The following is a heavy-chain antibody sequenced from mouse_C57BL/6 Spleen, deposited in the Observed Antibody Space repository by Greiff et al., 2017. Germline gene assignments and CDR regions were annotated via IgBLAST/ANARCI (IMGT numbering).Heavy chain of an antibody. CDR3: ARSGEFITTVVATYYYAMDY. V-gene: IGHV1-12*01. D-gene: IGHD1-1*01. J-gene: IGHJ4*01. CDR1: GYTFTSYN. Sequence: QVQLQQSGAELVRPGASVKMSCKASGYTFTSYNMHWVKQTPRQGLEWIGAIYPGNGDTSYNQQFKGKATLTVDKSSSTAYMQLSSLTSEDSAVYFCARSGEFITTVVATYYYAMDYWGQGTSVTVSS. CDR2: IYPGNGDT.